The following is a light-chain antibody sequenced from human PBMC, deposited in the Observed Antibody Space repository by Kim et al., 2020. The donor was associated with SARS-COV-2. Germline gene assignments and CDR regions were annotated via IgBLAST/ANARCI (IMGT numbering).Light chain of an antibody. CDR2: TAS. V-gene: IGKV1-39*01. Sequence: SASGGDRVTIACRASQTVDIYLNWYQKRPGKAPNLLIYTASNLQNGVPSRFSGSGSGTDFTLTISSLQPEDFATYYCQQSYSAPTFGQGTRLEIK. CDR3: QQSYSAPT. J-gene: IGKJ5*01. CDR1: QTVDIY.